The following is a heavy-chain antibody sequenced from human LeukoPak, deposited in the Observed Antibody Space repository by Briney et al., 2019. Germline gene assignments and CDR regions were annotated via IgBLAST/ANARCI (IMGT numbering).Heavy chain of an antibody. V-gene: IGHV3-53*01. CDR1: GFSVSSIY. D-gene: IGHD1-1*01. CDR3: ARAPNWRFDH. Sequence: GGSLRLSCAASGFSVSSIYMNWVRQAPGKGLEWVSVIYSDGSTYYADSVKGRFTISRDDSKNTLYLHMNSLRAEDTAVYYCARAPNWRFDHWGQGTLVTVSS. CDR2: IYSDGST. J-gene: IGHJ4*02.